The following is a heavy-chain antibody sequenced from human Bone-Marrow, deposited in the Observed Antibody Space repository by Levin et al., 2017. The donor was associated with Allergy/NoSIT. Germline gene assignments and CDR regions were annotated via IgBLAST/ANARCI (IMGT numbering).Heavy chain of an antibody. J-gene: IGHJ4*02. CDR3: AREAAAGSGGDY. CDR2: ISAFNHNT. D-gene: IGHD6-13*01. V-gene: IGHV1-18*01. Sequence: RASVKVSCKASGYTFTNYGISWMRQAPGQGLEWMGWISAFNHNTDYAQKFQGRVTMTTDTSTSTAYMELRSLISDDTALYYCAREAAAGSGGDYWGQGTLVTVSS. CDR1: GYTFTNYG.